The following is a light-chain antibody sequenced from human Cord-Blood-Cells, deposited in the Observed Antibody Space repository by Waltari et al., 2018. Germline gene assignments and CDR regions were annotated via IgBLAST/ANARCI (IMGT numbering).Light chain of an antibody. CDR3: CSYAGSSTF. Sequence: QSALTQPASVSGSPGQSITISCTGTSSDVGSSNLVSWYHQHPGKAPKLTVYEGSKRPSRVSNRCAGSKSGNTASLTISGLQAEDEADYYCCSYAGSSTFFGTGTKVTVL. CDR1: SSDVGSSNL. J-gene: IGLJ1*01. V-gene: IGLV2-23*03. CDR2: EGS.